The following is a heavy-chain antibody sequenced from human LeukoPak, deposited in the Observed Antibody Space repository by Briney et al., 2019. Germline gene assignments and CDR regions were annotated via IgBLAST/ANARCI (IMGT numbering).Heavy chain of an antibody. Sequence: SETLSLTCTVSSGSISSYDWSWIRQPAGKGLEWIGRIYTSGSPNYNPSLKSRVTMSVDTSKNQFSLKLSSVTAADTAVYYCARLTGSWYQDWYFDPWGRGTLVTVSS. V-gene: IGHV4-4*07. J-gene: IGHJ2*01. CDR2: IYTSGSP. CDR1: SGSISSYD. D-gene: IGHD6-13*01. CDR3: ARLTGSWYQDWYFDP.